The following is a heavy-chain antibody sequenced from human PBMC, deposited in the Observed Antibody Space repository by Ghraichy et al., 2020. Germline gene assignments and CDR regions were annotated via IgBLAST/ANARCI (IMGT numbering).Heavy chain of an antibody. CDR1: GGSVSSGSYY. J-gene: IGHJ4*02. CDR2: IYYSGST. V-gene: IGHV4-61*01. D-gene: IGHD3-22*01. Sequence: ETLSLTCTVSGGSVSSGSYYWSWIRQPPGKGLEWIGYIYYSGSTNYNPSLKSRVTISVDTSKNQFSLKLSSVTAADTAVYYCARETYYYDSSGAGGFDYWGQGTLVTVSS. CDR3: ARETYYYDSSGAGGFDY.